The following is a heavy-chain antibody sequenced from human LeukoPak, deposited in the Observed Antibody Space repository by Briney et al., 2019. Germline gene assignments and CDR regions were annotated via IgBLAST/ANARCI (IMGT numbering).Heavy chain of an antibody. J-gene: IGHJ5*02. Sequence: SETLSLTCTVSGGSISSYYWSWIRQPPGKGLEWIGYIYYSGSTNYNPSLKSRVTISLDTSKNQFSLKLSSVTAADTAVYYCARVSRSTYQLLTYNWFDPWGQGTLVTVSS. V-gene: IGHV4-59*01. D-gene: IGHD2-2*01. CDR2: IYYSGST. CDR3: ARVSRSTYQLLTYNWFDP. CDR1: GGSISSYY.